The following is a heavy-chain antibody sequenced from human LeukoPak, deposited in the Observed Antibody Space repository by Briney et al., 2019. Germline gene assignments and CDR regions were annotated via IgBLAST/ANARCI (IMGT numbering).Heavy chain of an antibody. CDR1: GGPISSYY. CDR3: ARRNGYISSLDY. J-gene: IGHJ4*02. D-gene: IGHD5-24*01. Sequence: SETLSLTCTVSGGPISSYYWSWIRQPPEKGLEWIGYIYHSGRTNYNPSLKSRVTISVDTSKNQFSLNLNSVTAADTAVYYCARRNGYISSLDYWAREPWSPSPQ. V-gene: IGHV4-59*08. CDR2: IYHSGRT.